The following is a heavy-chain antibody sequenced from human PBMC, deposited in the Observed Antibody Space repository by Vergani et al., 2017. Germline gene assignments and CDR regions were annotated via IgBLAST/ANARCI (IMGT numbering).Heavy chain of an antibody. D-gene: IGHD2-2*02. CDR3: ARGRYCSSTSCYTTNYYYMGV. CDR1: GGSFSGYY. J-gene: IGHJ6*03. V-gene: IGHV4-34*01. Sequence: QVQLQQWGAGLLKPSETLSLTCAVYGGSFSGYYWSWIRQPPGKGLEWIGEINHSGSTNYNPSLKSRVTISVDTSKNQFSLKLSSVTAADTAVYYCARGRYCSSTSCYTTNYYYMGVWGKGTTVTVSS. CDR2: INHSGST.